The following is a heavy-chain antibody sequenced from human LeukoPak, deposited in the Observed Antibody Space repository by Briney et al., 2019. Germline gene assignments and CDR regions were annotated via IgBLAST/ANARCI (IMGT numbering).Heavy chain of an antibody. Sequence: PGRSLRLSCAASGFTFSSYGMHWVRQAPGKGLEWVAVIWYDGSNKYYADSVKGRFTISRDNAKNSLYLQMNSLRAEDTALYYCAKGDGDYWGQGTLVTVSS. D-gene: IGHD6-6*01. J-gene: IGHJ4*02. CDR2: IWYDGSNK. CDR1: GFTFSSYG. V-gene: IGHV3-33*03. CDR3: AKGDGDY.